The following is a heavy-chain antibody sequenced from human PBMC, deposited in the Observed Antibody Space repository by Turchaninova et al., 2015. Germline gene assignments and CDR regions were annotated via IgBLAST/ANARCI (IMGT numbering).Heavy chain of an antibody. CDR3: PRSTGWVYDH. Sequence: GGHLVQPGGSLRLPCAASGFTSSIYWMNWVRQAPGKGLEWVANIKQDGSEQYYVDSVKGRFTISRDNAKNSLYLQMNSLGAEDTAVYYCPRSTGWVYDHWGQGTLVTVSS. CDR1: GFTSSIYW. V-gene: IGHV3-7*04. J-gene: IGHJ4*02. D-gene: IGHD6-19*01. CDR2: IKQDGSEQ.